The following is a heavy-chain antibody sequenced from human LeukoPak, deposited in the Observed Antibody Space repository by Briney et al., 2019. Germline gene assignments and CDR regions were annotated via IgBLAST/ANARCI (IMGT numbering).Heavy chain of an antibody. CDR2: IYHSGSS. D-gene: IGHD5-12*01. Sequence: SETLSLTCTVSGGSISSGGYYWSWIRQPPGRGLEWIGHIYHSGSSNYNPSLKSRVTISIDTSKNQLSLKLGSVTAADTAMYYCARYKDGGYVSFDYWGQGTQVTVSS. CDR1: GGSISSGGYY. CDR3: ARYKDGGYVSFDY. J-gene: IGHJ4*02. V-gene: IGHV4-61*08.